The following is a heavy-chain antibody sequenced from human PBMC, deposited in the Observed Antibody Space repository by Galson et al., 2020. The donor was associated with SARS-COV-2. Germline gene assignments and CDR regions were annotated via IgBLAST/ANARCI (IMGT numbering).Heavy chain of an antibody. J-gene: IGHJ4*02. V-gene: IGHV2-70*04. Sequence: SGPTLVKPTQTLTLTCTFSGFSLSTSGMRVSWIRQPPGKALEWLAPINWDDEKFYSTSLKTRLTISKDTSKNQVVLTMTNMDPVDTATYYCARSYYDILTGYYSSFDYWGQGTLVTVSS. D-gene: IGHD3-9*01. CDR3: ARSYYDILTGYYSSFDY. CDR1: GFSLSTSGMR. CDR2: INWDDEK.